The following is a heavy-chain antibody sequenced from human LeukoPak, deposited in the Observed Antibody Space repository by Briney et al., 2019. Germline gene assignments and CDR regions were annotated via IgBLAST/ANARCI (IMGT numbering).Heavy chain of an antibody. D-gene: IGHD1-7*01. CDR2: ISGSGGST. Sequence: GESLKISCAASGFTFSSYAMSWVRQAPGKGLEWVSAISGSGGSTYYADSVKGRFTISRDNSKNTLYLQMNSLRAEDTAVYYCAKDVVTGTTAHFDYWGQGTLVTVSS. V-gene: IGHV3-23*01. CDR3: AKDVVTGTTAHFDY. CDR1: GFTFSSYA. J-gene: IGHJ4*02.